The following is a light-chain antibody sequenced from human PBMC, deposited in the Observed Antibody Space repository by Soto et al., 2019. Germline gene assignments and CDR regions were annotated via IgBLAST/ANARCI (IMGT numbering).Light chain of an antibody. CDR2: DVS. V-gene: IGLV2-14*01. Sequence: QSALTQPASVSRSPGQSITVSCTGTSSDVGGYNYVSWYQQHPGKAPKLMIYDVSNRPSGVSNRFSGSKSGNTASLTISGLQAEDEADHYCSSYTSSSTPPYVFGTGTKLTVL. CDR3: SSYTSSSTPPYV. J-gene: IGLJ1*01. CDR1: SSDVGGYNY.